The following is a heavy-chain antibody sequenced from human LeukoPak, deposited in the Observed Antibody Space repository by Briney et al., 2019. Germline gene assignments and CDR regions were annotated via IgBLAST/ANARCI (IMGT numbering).Heavy chain of an antibody. V-gene: IGHV3-7*01. J-gene: IGHJ3*02. CDR1: GFTLSTYW. CDR3: ARPGPDAFDI. CDR2: IKQDGSQK. Sequence: PGGSLRLSCAASGFTLSTYWMSWVRQAPGKGLEWVANIKQDGSQKYYVDSVKGRFTISRDNAKNSLYLQMNSLRAEDTAVYYCARPGPDAFDIWGQGTMVTVSS.